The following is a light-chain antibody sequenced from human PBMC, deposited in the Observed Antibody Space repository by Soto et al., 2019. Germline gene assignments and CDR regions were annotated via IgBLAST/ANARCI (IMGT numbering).Light chain of an antibody. CDR1: SSDVGGYNY. V-gene: IGLV2-14*01. Sequence: QSALTQPASVSGSPGQSITISCTGTSSDVGGYNYVSWYQQHPGKAPKLMIYEVSNRTTGVSKRFSGSKSGNTASLTISGLQAEDEADYYCSSYTHNSPDVFGTVTKLTVL. CDR2: EVS. J-gene: IGLJ1*01. CDR3: SSYTHNSPDV.